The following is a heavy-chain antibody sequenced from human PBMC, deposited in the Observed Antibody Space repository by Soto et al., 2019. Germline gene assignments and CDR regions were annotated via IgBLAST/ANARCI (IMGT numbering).Heavy chain of an antibody. V-gene: IGHV4-39*01. D-gene: IGHD5-12*01. Sequence: PSETLSLTCTVSGGSIISSSYYWGRIRKPPGKGLEWIGSIYYSGSTYYNPSLKSRVTISVDTSKNQFSLKLSSVTAADTAVYYCARPLATKRWLQSYYYYYGMDVWGQGTTVTVSS. CDR3: ARPLATKRWLQSYYYYYGMDV. J-gene: IGHJ6*02. CDR2: IYYSGST. CDR1: GGSIISSSYY.